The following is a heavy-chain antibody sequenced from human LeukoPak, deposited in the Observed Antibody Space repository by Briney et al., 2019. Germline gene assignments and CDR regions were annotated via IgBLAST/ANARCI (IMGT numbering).Heavy chain of an antibody. J-gene: IGHJ4*02. V-gene: IGHV1-18*01. CDR3: ARGRDLGSLFDY. CDR2: ISAYNGNT. D-gene: IGHD3-10*01. CDR1: GYTLTSYG. Sequence: ASAKVSCTPSGYTLTSYGISWVRQAPGQGREWMGWISAYNGNTNYAQKLQGRVTMTTDTSTSTAYMELRSLRSDDAAVYYCARGRDLGSLFDYWGQGTLVTVAS.